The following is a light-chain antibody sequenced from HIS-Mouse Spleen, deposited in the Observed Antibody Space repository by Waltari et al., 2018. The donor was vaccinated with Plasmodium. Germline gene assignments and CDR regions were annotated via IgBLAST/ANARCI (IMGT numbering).Light chain of an antibody. CDR2: AAS. J-gene: IGKJ1*01. Sequence: DIQMSQSQSSLSASVGERVTITCRASQSISSYLNWYQPKPGKAPKRLIYAASSLQSGGPSRFSGSGSGTDFTLPISSLQPQDLATYYCQQNYNTCTFGQGTKVEI. CDR3: QQNYNTCT. CDR1: QSISSY. V-gene: IGKV1-39*01.